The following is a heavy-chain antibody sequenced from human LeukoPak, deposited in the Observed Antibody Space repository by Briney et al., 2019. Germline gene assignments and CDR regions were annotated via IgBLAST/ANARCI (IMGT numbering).Heavy chain of an antibody. CDR1: GFTFSSNW. CDR2: IKQDGSEK. Sequence: GGSLRLSCAASGFTFSSNWMSWVRQAPGKGLEWVANIKQDGSEKYYVDSVKGRFTISRDNAKNSLYLQMNSLRAEDTAVYYCARDPPLITAAGSRYFQHWGQGTLVTVSS. CDR3: ARDPPLITAAGSRYFQH. D-gene: IGHD6-13*01. V-gene: IGHV3-7*01. J-gene: IGHJ1*01.